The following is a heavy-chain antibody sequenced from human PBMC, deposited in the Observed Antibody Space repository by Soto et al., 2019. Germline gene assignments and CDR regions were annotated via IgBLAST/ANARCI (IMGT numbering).Heavy chain of an antibody. J-gene: IGHJ4*02. D-gene: IGHD2-15*01. CDR3: ARVGGSYDAKGSWNY. Sequence: QVHLVQSGAEVKKPGASVKVSCKASGYTFTSYGISWVRQAPGQGLEWMGWISGYNGNTNYAQKLQGRVTMTTETFTSTAYMELRSLISDDTAVYYCARVGGSYDAKGSWNYWGQGTLVTVSS. CDR2: ISGYNGNT. CDR1: GYTFTSYG. V-gene: IGHV1-18*01.